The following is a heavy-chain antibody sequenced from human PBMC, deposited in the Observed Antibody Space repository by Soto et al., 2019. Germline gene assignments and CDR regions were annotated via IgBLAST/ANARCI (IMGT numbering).Heavy chain of an antibody. CDR3: ARGPSSLTPFDY. V-gene: IGHV3-30-3*01. CDR1: GFTFSSYA. CDR2: ISYDGNNK. J-gene: IGHJ4*02. Sequence: PCGSLRLSGAASGFTFSSYAMHWVRQAPGKGLDWVAVISYDGNNKYYADSVKGRFTISRDNSKNTLYLQMNSLRAEDTAVYYCARGPSSLTPFDYWGQGTMVTVSA. D-gene: IGHD2-2*01.